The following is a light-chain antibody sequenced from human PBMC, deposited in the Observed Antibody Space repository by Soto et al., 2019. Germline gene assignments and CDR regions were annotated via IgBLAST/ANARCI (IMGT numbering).Light chain of an antibody. Sequence: IILTQSPGTLSLSTGERATLSYRASQSVSSSYLAWYQQKPGQAPRLLIYGASSRATGIPARFSGSGSGTEFTLTISSLQSEDFAVYYCQQYNNWPITFGQGTKLDIK. CDR2: GAS. V-gene: IGKV3-15*01. J-gene: IGKJ1*01. CDR3: QQYNNWPIT. CDR1: QSVSSSY.